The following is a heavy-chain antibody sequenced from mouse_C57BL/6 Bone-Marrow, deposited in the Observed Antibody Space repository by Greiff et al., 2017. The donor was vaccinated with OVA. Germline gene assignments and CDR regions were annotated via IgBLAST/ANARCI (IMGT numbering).Heavy chain of an antibody. CDR2: IYPGGGYT. J-gene: IGHJ2*01. CDR1: GYTFTNYW. D-gene: IGHD1-1*01. CDR3: CPPTVVATDY. Sequence: QVQLKQSGAELVRPGTSVKMSCKASGYTFTNYWIGWAKQRPGHGLEWIGDIYPGGGYTNYNEKFKGKATLTADKSSSTAYMQFSSLTSEDSAIYYRCPPTVVATDYWGQGTTLTVSS. V-gene: IGHV1-63*01.